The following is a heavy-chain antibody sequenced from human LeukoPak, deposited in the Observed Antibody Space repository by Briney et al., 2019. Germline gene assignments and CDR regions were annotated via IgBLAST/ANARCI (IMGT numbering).Heavy chain of an antibody. CDR1: GYSFTSYW. Sequence: GESLKISCKGSGYSFTSYWIGWVRQMPGKGQEWMGIIYPGDSDTRYSPSFQGQVTISADKSISTAYLQWSSLKASDTAMYYCARVSVTTTYSNWFDPWGQGTLVTVSS. CDR2: IYPGDSDT. V-gene: IGHV5-51*01. D-gene: IGHD4-11*01. CDR3: ARVSVTTTYSNWFDP. J-gene: IGHJ5*02.